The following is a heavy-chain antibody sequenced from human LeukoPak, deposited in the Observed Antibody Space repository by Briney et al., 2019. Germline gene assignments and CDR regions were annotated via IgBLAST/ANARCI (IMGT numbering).Heavy chain of an antibody. J-gene: IGHJ6*02. CDR2: ISTSGGST. CDR3: AREGDGMDV. V-gene: IGHV3-23*01. CDR1: GFSFSGYG. Sequence: GGSLRLSCAASGFSFSGYGMSWVRQAPGKGLEWVSSISTSGGSTYYADSVKGRFTISRDNSKNTLYLQMNSLRAEDTAVYYCAREGDGMDVWGQGTTVTVSS.